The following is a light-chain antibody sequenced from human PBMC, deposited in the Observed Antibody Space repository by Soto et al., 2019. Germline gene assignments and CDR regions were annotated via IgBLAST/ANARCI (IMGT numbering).Light chain of an antibody. J-gene: IGKJ4*01. CDR1: QDIVNW. Sequence: DVQMTQSPSSVSASVGDRVTITCRASQDIVNWLAWYQQKPGKAPKLLIYDASTLQSGVPSRFSGSGFGTDFTLTITSLQPEDSATYYCHQANTFPLTFGGGSKVEI. V-gene: IGKV1-12*01. CDR3: HQANTFPLT. CDR2: DAS.